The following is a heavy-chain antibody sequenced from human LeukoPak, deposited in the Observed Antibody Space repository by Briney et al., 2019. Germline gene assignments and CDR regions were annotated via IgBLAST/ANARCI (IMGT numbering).Heavy chain of an antibody. V-gene: IGHV4-59*01. J-gene: IGHJ6*03. Sequence: SETLSLTCTVSGGSISSYSWSWIRQPPGKGLEWIGYIYYSGSTIYNPSLKGRVTISVDTSKNQFSLKLSSVTAADTALYYCARGADFYESGGYFYMDIWGKGTTVTVSS. D-gene: IGHD3-22*01. CDR1: GGSISSYS. CDR3: ARGADFYESGGYFYMDI. CDR2: IYYSGST.